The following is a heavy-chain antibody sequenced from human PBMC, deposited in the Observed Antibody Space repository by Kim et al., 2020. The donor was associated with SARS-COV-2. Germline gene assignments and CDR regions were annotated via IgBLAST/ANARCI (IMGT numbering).Heavy chain of an antibody. CDR2: IYSDSST. Sequence: GGSLRLSCAASGFTVSGRYMSWVRQAPGKGLEWVSVIYSDSSTYYADSVKGRFTISRDNSKNTLYLQMNSLRAEDTAVYFCARDRGDPAWVGGMDVWGQGATVTVSS. CDR1: GFTVSGRY. J-gene: IGHJ6*02. D-gene: IGHD1-26*01. V-gene: IGHV3-53*01. CDR3: ARDRGDPAWVGGMDV.